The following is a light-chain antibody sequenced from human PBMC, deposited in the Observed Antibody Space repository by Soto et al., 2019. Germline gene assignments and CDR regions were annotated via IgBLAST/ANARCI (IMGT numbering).Light chain of an antibody. Sequence: QSALTQPASVSGSPGQSITISCSGTSSDVGGYNYVSWYQLHPGKAPKLMIYDVNNRPSGVSNRFSGSKSGNTASLTISWLQAEDEADYYCSSYTSNSTQVFGTGTKLTVL. CDR1: SSDVGGYNY. V-gene: IGLV2-14*01. CDR3: SSYTSNSTQV. CDR2: DVN. J-gene: IGLJ1*01.